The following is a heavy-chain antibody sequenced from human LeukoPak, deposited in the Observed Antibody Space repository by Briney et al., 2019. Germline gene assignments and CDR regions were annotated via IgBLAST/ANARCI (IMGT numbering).Heavy chain of an antibody. J-gene: IGHJ4*02. V-gene: IGHV7-4-1*02. CDR1: GYTFSSFA. Sequence: ASVKVSCTASGYTFSSFAMNWVRQAPGQGLEWMGWINTNTGNPTYAQGFTGRFVFSLDISVSTAYLQISSLKTEDTAVYYCARDYGDYVLGYWGQGTLVTVSS. CDR2: INTNTGNP. CDR3: ARDYGDYVLGY. D-gene: IGHD4-17*01.